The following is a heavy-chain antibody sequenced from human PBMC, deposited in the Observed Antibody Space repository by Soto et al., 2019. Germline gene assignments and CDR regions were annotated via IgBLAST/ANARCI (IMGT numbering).Heavy chain of an antibody. CDR2: IWYDGSNK. D-gene: IGHD6-19*01. CDR1: GFTFSSYG. J-gene: IGHJ4*02. CDR3: ARTNSSGFYFDY. Sequence: QVQLVESGGGVVQPGRSLRLSCAASGFTFSSYGMHWVRQAPGKGLEWVAVIWYDGSNKYYADSVKGRFTISRDNSKNTLYLQMKSLRAEDTGVYYWARTNSSGFYFDYWGQGTLVTVSS. V-gene: IGHV3-33*01.